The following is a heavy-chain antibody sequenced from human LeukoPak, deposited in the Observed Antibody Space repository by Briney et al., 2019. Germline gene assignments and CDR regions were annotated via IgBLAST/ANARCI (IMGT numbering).Heavy chain of an antibody. CDR3: ARDCGRGELLSY. V-gene: IGHV1-69*13. D-gene: IGHD1-26*01. CDR2: IIPIFGTA. J-gene: IGHJ4*02. CDR1: GGTFSSYA. Sequence: GASVKVSCKASGGTFSSYAISWVQQAPGQGLEWMGGIIPIFGTANYAQKFQGRVTITADESTSTAYMELSSLRSEDTAVYYCARDCGRGELLSYWGQGTLVTVSS.